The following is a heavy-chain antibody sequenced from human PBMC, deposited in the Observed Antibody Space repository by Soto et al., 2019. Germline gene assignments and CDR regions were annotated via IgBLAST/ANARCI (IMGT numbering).Heavy chain of an antibody. CDR1: GFTFSSNS. J-gene: IGHJ5*02. Sequence: EVQVVESGGGLVQPGGSLRLSCAASGFTFSSNSMNWVRQAPGKGLEWISYISSSSSTIYADSAKGRFTISRDNAKNSLYLQMNSLRDQDTAVYYWARVIWSGHLTSDLWGQGTLVTVSS. CDR3: ARVIWSGHLTSDL. CDR2: ISSSSSTI. D-gene: IGHD3-3*01. V-gene: IGHV3-48*02.